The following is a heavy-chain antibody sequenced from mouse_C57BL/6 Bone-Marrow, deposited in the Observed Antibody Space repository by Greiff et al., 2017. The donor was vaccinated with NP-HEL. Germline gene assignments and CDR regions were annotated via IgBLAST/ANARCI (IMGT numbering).Heavy chain of an antibody. V-gene: IGHV14-4*01. D-gene: IGHD2-5*01. Sequence: VQLQQSGAELVRPGASVKLSCTASGFNIKDDYMHWVKQRPEQGLEWIGWIDPENGDTEYASKFQGKATITADTSSNTAYLQLSSLTSEDTAVYYCTTSYYSNLDWYFDGWGTGTTVTVSS. CDR3: TTSYYSNLDWYFDG. CDR1: GFNIKDDY. CDR2: IDPENGDT. J-gene: IGHJ1*03.